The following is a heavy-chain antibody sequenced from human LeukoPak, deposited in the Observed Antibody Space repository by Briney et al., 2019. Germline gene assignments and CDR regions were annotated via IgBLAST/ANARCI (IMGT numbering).Heavy chain of an antibody. CDR1: GYTFTNYA. CDR3: ARYFGDYFDY. CDR2: INAGNGHT. V-gene: IGHV1-3*01. D-gene: IGHD4-17*01. J-gene: IGHJ4*02. Sequence: ASVKVSCKASGYTFTNYAMHWVRQAPGQTLEWMGWINAGNGHTKYSQNFQDRVTITTDTSATTAYMELSSLRSEDRAVYYCARYFGDYFDYWGQGTLVTVSS.